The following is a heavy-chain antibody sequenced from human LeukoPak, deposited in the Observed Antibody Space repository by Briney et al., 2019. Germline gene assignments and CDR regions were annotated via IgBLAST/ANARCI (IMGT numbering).Heavy chain of an antibody. D-gene: IGHD2-15*01. Sequence: SETLSLTCTVSGGSISSYYWSWIRQPAGKGLEWIGRIYTSGSTNYNPSLKSRVTMSVDTSKNQFSLKLSSVTAADTAVYYCARDTHGYCSGGSCYSPRGSFDYWGQGTLVTVSS. CDR1: GGSISSYY. V-gene: IGHV4-4*07. CDR2: IYTSGST. J-gene: IGHJ4*02. CDR3: ARDTHGYCSGGSCYSPRGSFDY.